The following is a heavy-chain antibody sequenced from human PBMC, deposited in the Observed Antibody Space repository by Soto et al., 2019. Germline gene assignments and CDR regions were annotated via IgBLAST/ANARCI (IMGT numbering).Heavy chain of an antibody. CDR3: AKGLSWDIVLIGLDP. Sequence: PGGSLRLSCAASGFTFSSYGMHWVRQAPGKGLEWVAVISYDGSNKYYADSVKGRFTISRDNSKNTLYLQMNSLRAEDTAVYYCAKGLSWDIVLIGLDPWGQGTLVTVSS. J-gene: IGHJ5*02. V-gene: IGHV3-30*18. CDR1: GFTFSSYG. CDR2: ISYDGSNK. D-gene: IGHD2-8*01.